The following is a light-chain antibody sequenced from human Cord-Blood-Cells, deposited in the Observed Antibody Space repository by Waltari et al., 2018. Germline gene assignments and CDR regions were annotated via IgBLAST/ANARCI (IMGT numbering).Light chain of an antibody. Sequence: QSALTQPASVSGSPGQSITISCTGPSSDVGSYNLVSWYHQHPGKAPKLMIYEGSKWPSGVSNRFSGSKSGNTASLTISGLQAEDEADYYCCSYAGSSTWVFGGGTKLTVL. CDR2: EGS. V-gene: IGLV2-23*01. J-gene: IGLJ3*02. CDR3: CSYAGSSTWV. CDR1: SSDVGSYNL.